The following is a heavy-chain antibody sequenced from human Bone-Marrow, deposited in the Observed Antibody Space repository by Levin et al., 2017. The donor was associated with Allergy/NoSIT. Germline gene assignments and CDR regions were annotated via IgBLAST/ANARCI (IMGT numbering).Heavy chain of an antibody. CDR3: VRVYRVGYHYHFDP. V-gene: IGHV1-8*01. CDR1: KYTFTSYN. D-gene: IGHD3-22*01. Sequence: ASVKVSCQASKYTFTSYNINWVRQATGQGLEWMGWMKPYSGDAGYSQKFQDRLTMTRNTSIDTAYMELSSLRSDDTAVDFCVRVYRVGYHYHFDPLGQGTLVTVSS. CDR2: MKPYSGDA. J-gene: IGHJ5*02.